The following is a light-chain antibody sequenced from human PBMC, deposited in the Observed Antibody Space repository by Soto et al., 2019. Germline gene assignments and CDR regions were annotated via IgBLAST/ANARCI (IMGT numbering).Light chain of an antibody. CDR3: QSYDSSLSEPEDVV. J-gene: IGLJ2*01. V-gene: IGLV1-40*01. CDR2: GNS. Sequence: QLVLTQPPSVSGAPGQRVTISGTGSSSNIGAGYDVHWYQQLPGTAPKLLIYGNSNRPSGVPDRFSGSKSGTSASLAITGLQAEDEADYYCQSYDSSLSEPEDVVFGGGTKLTVL. CDR1: SSNIGAGYD.